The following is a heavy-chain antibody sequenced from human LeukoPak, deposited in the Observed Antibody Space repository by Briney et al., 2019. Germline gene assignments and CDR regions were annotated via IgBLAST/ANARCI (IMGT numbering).Heavy chain of an antibody. CDR1: GFTFSSYA. D-gene: IGHD6-19*01. Sequence: GGSLRLSCVASGFTFSSYAMHWVRQAPGKGLEWVAVISYDGSNKYYADSVKGRFTISRDNSKNTLYLQMNSLRAEDTAVYYCASGSSGWYVLTIQGLDYWGQGTLVTVSS. V-gene: IGHV3-30-3*01. J-gene: IGHJ4*02. CDR2: ISYDGSNK. CDR3: ASGSSGWYVLTIQGLDY.